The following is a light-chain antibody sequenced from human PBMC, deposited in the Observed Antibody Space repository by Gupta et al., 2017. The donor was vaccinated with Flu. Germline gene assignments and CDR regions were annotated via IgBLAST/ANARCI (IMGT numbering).Light chain of an antibody. CDR2: AAS. CDR3: QQSYSTPLT. V-gene: IGKV1-39*01. CDR1: QSISSY. J-gene: IGKJ4*01. Sequence: GDIVTITFRASQSISSYLNWYQQKPGKAPKLLIYAASSLQSGVPSRFSGSGSGTDFTLTISSLQPEDFATYYCQQSYSTPLTFGGGTKVEIK.